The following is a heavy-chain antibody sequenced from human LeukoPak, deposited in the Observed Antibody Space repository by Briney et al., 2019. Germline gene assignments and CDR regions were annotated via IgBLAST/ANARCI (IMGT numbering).Heavy chain of an antibody. CDR3: VRGDSFGPFGMVV. Sequence: QPGGSLRLLRTASGFTLSSYALSWVRQAPGRGLEWVSAISDSGGSTYYADSVKGRFSITRDNSKNTLYLQMSSLRAEDTAVYFCVRGDSFGPFGMVVWGQGTTVTVSS. V-gene: IGHV3-23*01. CDR2: ISDSGGST. CDR1: GFTLSSYA. J-gene: IGHJ6*02. D-gene: IGHD3-16*01.